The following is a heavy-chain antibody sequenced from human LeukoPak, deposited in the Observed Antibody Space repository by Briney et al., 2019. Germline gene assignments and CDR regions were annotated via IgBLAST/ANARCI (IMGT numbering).Heavy chain of an antibody. V-gene: IGHV3-21*01. CDR1: GFTFSSYS. Sequence: GGSLRLSCAASGFTFSSYSMNWVRQAPGKGLEWVSSISSSSSYIYYADLVKGRFTISRNNAKNSLYLQMNSLRAEDTAVYYCARGYVVGATTFDYYYYMDVWGKGTTVTVSS. CDR2: ISSSSSYI. J-gene: IGHJ6*03. CDR3: ARGYVVGATTFDYYYYMDV. D-gene: IGHD1-26*01.